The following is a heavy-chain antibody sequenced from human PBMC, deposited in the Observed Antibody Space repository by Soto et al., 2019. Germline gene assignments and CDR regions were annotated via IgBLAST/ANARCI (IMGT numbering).Heavy chain of an antibody. Sequence: QVQLVESGGGVVQPGRSLRLSCAASGFTFSNYAMYCVRQAPGKGLEWEAVISYDGNNKYYADSVKGRFTISKDNSKNTLYLQMNRLRAEDTAVYYCARAGCDGGTCYTLVGLRYGMDVWGQGTTVTVSS. J-gene: IGHJ6*02. D-gene: IGHD2-8*02. V-gene: IGHV3-30-3*01. CDR1: GFTFSNYA. CDR3: ARAGCDGGTCYTLVGLRYGMDV. CDR2: ISYDGNNK.